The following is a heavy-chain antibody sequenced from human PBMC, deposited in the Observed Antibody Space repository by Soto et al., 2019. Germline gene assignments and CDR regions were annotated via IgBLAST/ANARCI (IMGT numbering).Heavy chain of an antibody. J-gene: IGHJ4*02. Sequence: SETLSLTCTVSGGSISSYYWSWIRQPPGKGLEWIGYIYYSGSTNYNPSLNSRVTISVDTSKNQFSLKLSSVTAADTAVYYCAREGYCSGGSCYPDYWGQGTLVTVSS. CDR3: AREGYCSGGSCYPDY. V-gene: IGHV4-59*01. CDR1: GGSISSYY. D-gene: IGHD2-15*01. CDR2: IYYSGST.